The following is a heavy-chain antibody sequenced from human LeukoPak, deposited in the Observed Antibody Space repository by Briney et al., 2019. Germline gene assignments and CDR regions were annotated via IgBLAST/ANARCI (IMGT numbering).Heavy chain of an antibody. CDR1: GYTFTSYG. Sequence: ASVKVSCKASGYTFTSYGISWVRQAPGQGLEWMGWISAYNGNTNYAQKLQGRVTMTTDTSTSTAYMELRSLRSDDTAVYYCAKDYYGSGRGSYYYYMDVWGKGTTVTVSS. D-gene: IGHD3-10*01. CDR3: AKDYYGSGRGSYYYYMDV. J-gene: IGHJ6*03. V-gene: IGHV1-18*01. CDR2: ISAYNGNT.